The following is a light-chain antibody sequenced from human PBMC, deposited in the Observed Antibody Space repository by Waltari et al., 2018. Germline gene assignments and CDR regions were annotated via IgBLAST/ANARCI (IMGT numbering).Light chain of an antibody. V-gene: IGLV4-69*01. CDR2: VNSDGSH. J-gene: IGLJ3*02. CDR3: QTGGHGTWV. Sequence: QLVLTQSPSASASLGPSVKLTCTLSSGHSSNVIAWLPQQPEKGPRYLMKVNSDGSHSKGDEIPDRFSGSSSGAERYLTISSVQPEDEADYYCQTGGHGTWVFGGGTKLTVL. CDR1: SGHSSNV.